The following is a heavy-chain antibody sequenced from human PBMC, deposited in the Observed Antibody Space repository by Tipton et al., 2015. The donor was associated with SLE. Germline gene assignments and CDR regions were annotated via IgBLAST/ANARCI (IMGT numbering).Heavy chain of an antibody. CDR1: GFTFSNAW. V-gene: IGHV3-15*01. D-gene: IGHD3-16*01. J-gene: IGHJ3*02. CDR2: IKSKTDGGTT. Sequence: GSLRLSCAASGFTFSNAWMSWVRQAPGKGLEWVGRIKSKTDGGTTDYAAPVKRRFTISRDDSKNTLYLQMNSLKAEDTALYYCTAPMGAVEALDIGGQGPRVSFS. CDR3: TAPMGAVEALDI.